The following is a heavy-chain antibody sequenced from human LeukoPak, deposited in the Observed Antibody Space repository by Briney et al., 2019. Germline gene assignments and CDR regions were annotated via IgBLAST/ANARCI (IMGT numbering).Heavy chain of an antibody. CDR3: PKDSAKVTAIDYYYYMDV. V-gene: IGHV3-43*02. J-gene: IGHJ6*03. D-gene: IGHD2-21*02. CDR2: ISGDGGST. CDR1: GFTFDDYA. Sequence: SGGSLRLSCAASGFTFDDYAMHWFRQAPGKGLEWVSLISGDGGSTYYADSVKGRFTISRDNSKNSLYLQMNSLRTEDTALYYCPKDSAKVTAIDYYYYMDVWGKGTTVTFSS.